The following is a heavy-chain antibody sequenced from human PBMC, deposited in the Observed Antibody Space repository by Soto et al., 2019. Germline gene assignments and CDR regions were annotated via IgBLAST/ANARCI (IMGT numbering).Heavy chain of an antibody. Sequence: TSETLSLTCTVSGGSISSYYWSWIRQHPGKGLEWIGYIYYSGSTYYNPSLKSRVTISVDTSKNQFSLKLSSVTAADTAVYYCASSNWFGAPYGMDVWGQGTTVTVSS. D-gene: IGHD3-10*01. CDR3: ASSNWFGAPYGMDV. CDR2: IYYSGST. CDR1: GGSISSYY. J-gene: IGHJ6*02. V-gene: IGHV4-59*06.